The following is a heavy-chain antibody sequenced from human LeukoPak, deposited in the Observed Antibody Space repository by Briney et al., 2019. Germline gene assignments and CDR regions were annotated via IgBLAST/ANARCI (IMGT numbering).Heavy chain of an antibody. CDR1: GGTFSSYA. Sequence: ASVKVSCKASGGTFSSYAISWVRQAPGQGLEWMGGIIPIFGTANCAQKFQGRVTITADESTSTAYMELSSLRSEDTAVYYCARDPGACSSTSCLGAFDIWGQGTMVTVSS. CDR3: ARDPGACSSTSCLGAFDI. J-gene: IGHJ3*02. D-gene: IGHD2-2*01. V-gene: IGHV1-69*13. CDR2: IIPIFGTA.